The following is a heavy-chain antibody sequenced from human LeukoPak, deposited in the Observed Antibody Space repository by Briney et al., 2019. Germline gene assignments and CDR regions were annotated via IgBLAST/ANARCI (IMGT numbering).Heavy chain of an antibody. CDR3: AKWYGSGSYSPRGMDV. CDR2: ISGSGGST. J-gene: IGHJ6*04. D-gene: IGHD3-10*01. CDR1: GFTFSSYA. V-gene: IGHV3-23*01. Sequence: GGSLRLSCAASGFTFSSYAMSWVRQAPGKGLEWVSAISGSGGSTYYADSVKGRFTISRDNSKNTQYLQMNSLRAEDTAVYYCAKWYGSGSYSPRGMDVWGKGTTVTVSS.